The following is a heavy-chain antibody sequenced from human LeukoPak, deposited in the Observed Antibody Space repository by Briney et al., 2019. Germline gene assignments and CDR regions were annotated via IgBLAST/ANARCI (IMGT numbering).Heavy chain of an antibody. D-gene: IGHD6-19*01. CDR3: AQTTGWPGFDF. V-gene: IGHV4-59*08. CDR1: GASTSSRY. J-gene: IGHJ4*02. CDR2: IYNGGNT. Sequence: PSETLSLTCIVSGASTSSRYWSWIRQPPGRALEWIGYIYNGGNTKYNPSLTSRVTISVDTSKNQFSLKLTSLTAADTAIYYGAQTTGWPGFDFWGPGALVTVSS.